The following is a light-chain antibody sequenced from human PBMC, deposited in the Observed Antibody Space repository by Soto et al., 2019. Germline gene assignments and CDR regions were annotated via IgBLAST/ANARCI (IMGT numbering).Light chain of an antibody. CDR1: STDIGDYNW. V-gene: IGLV2-14*03. Sequence: QSVVTQPASVSGSPGQSITISCTGTSTDIGDYNWVSWYQQHPGRAPKLIIYEVTNRPSGVSDRFSGSKSVNTASLTISGLQTDDEADYFCSSYRRPTTLVFGPGTKVTVL. CDR2: EVT. CDR3: SSYRRPTTLV. J-gene: IGLJ1*01.